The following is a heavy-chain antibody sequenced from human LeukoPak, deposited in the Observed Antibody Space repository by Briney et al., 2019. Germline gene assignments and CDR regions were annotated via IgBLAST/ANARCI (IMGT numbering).Heavy chain of an antibody. CDR1: GFTFSSYS. V-gene: IGHV3-30*03. CDR3: VSYRGAALRD. D-gene: IGHD6-6*01. J-gene: IGHJ4*02. Sequence: GGSLRLSCAASGFTFSSYSMNWVRQAPGKGLEWVAVISYDGSNKYYADSVKGRFTISRDNSRNTLYLQMNSLRVDDTAVYYCVSYRGAALRDWGQGTLVTVSS. CDR2: ISYDGSNK.